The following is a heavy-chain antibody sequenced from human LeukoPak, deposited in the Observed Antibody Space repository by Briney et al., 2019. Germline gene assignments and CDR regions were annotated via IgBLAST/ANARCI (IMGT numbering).Heavy chain of an antibody. CDR1: GGSFSGYY. J-gene: IGHJ6*02. CDR2: INHSVST. V-gene: IGHV4-34*01. Sequence: PSESLSLTCAVYGGSFSGYYWSWIRQPPGKGLEWIGEINHSVSTNYNPSLKSRVTISVDTSINQLCLKLSSVTAGDTAVYYCARAFVAVAGAYYYYYYGMDVWGQGTTVTVSS. D-gene: IGHD6-19*01. CDR3: ARAFVAVAGAYYYYYYGMDV.